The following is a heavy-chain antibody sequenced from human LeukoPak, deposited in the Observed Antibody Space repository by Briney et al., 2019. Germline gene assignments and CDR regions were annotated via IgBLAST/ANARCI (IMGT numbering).Heavy chain of an antibody. J-gene: IGHJ6*03. V-gene: IGHV4-38-2*02. CDR2: INHSGST. CDR1: GYSISSGYY. Sequence: PSETPSLTCTVSGYSISSGYYWGWIRQPPGKGLEWIGEINHSGSTNYNPSLKSRVTISVDTSKNQFSLKLSSVTAADTAVYYCARPTTVRGYYYYYMDVWGKGTTVTISS. D-gene: IGHD3-10*01. CDR3: ARPTTVRGYYYYYMDV.